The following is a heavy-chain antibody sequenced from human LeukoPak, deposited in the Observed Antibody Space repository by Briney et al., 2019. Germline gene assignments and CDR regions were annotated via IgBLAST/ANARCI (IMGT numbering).Heavy chain of an antibody. CDR3: ARWMTTVITPDY. Sequence: ASVKVSCKASGYTFNGYYLHWVRQAPGQGLEWMGWINPNSGGTNYAQKFQGRVTMTRDTSISTAYMELSRLRSDNTAVYYCARWMTTVITPDYWGQGTLVTVSS. V-gene: IGHV1-2*02. CDR2: INPNSGGT. J-gene: IGHJ4*02. CDR1: GYTFNGYY. D-gene: IGHD4-11*01.